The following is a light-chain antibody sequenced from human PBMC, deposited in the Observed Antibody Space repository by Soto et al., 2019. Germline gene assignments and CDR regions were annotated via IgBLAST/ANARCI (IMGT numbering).Light chain of an antibody. CDR2: EVS. CDR1: CSDIGGYNY. J-gene: IGLJ3*02. V-gene: IGLV2-14*01. Sequence: QSALTQPASVSGSPGQSITISCTGTCSDIGGYNYVSWYQQHPGKAPKVMIYEVSNRSSGVSNRFSGSKSGNTASLTISGLQAEDEADYYCSSYTRSSTWVFGGGTKLTVL. CDR3: SSYTRSSTWV.